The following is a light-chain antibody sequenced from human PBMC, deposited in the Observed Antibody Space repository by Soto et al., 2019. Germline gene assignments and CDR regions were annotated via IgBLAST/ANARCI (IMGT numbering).Light chain of an antibody. J-gene: IGLJ2*01. Sequence: QSVLTQPASVSGSPGQSITISCTGTSSDVGGYNYVSWYQQHPGKAXXXXXXXXXXXXXXXXXXFSGSKSGNTASLTISGXXXXXXXXXYCSSYTSSSTVVFGGGTKLTVL. CDR2: XXX. V-gene: IGLV2-14*01. CDR1: SSDVGGYNY. CDR3: SSYTSSSTVV.